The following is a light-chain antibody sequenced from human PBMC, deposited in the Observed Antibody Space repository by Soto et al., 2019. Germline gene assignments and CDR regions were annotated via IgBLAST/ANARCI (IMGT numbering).Light chain of an antibody. V-gene: IGLV1-44*01. Sequence: QSVLTQAPSASGTPGQRVTIACSGSSANIGSNTVNWYQQLPGTAPKLLIYSNNQRPSGVPDRFSGSKSGTSASLAISGLQSEDEADYYCAPWDHSLNGLVFGGGTKVTVL. CDR2: SNN. J-gene: IGLJ2*01. CDR3: APWDHSLNGLV. CDR1: SANIGSNT.